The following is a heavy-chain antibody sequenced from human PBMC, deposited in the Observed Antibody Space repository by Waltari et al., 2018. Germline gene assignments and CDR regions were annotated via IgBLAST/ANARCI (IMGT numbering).Heavy chain of an antibody. Sequence: QVQLQESGPGLVKPSQPLSLTCTVSGASFRRVSYSWPWIREPAGKGLEWIGRIYTSGSTNYNPSLKSRVTISVDTSKNQFSLKLSSVTAADTAVYYCARGLTGTSRYFDLWGRGTLVTVSS. D-gene: IGHD7-27*01. V-gene: IGHV4-61*02. J-gene: IGHJ2*01. CDR3: ARGLTGTSRYFDL. CDR2: IYTSGST. CDR1: GASFRRVSYS.